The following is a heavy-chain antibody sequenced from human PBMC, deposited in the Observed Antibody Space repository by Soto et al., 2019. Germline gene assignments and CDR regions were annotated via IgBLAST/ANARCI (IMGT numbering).Heavy chain of an antibody. J-gene: IGHJ4*02. CDR2: IYPGDSRT. Sequence: ESLKISCQGSGYSFPNYWIGWVRQMPGKGLECMGFIYPGDSRTVYTPSFQGQVTISVDKSISTAFLQWSSLKASDSAMYYCARGVDGHTWSLYWGQGTLVTVSS. CDR3: ARGVDGHTWSLY. CDR1: GYSFPNYW. D-gene: IGHD3-3*01. V-gene: IGHV5-51*01.